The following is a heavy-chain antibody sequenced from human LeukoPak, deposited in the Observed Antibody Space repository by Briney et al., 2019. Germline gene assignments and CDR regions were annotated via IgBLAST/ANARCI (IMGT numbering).Heavy chain of an antibody. CDR2: IYYSGST. V-gene: IGHV4-59*12. CDR1: GGSISSYY. CDR3: ARDPRLHGWFDP. J-gene: IGHJ5*02. Sequence: SETLSLTCTVSGGSISSYYWSWIRQPPGKGLEWIGYIYYSGSTYYNPSLKSRVTISVDTSKNQFSLKLSSVTAADTAVYYCARDPRLHGWFDPWGQGTLVTVSS. D-gene: IGHD4-11*01.